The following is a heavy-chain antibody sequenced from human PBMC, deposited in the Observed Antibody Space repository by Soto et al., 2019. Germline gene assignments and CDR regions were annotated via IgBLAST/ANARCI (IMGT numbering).Heavy chain of an antibody. CDR3: AREGYSSGWYASDAFDI. J-gene: IGHJ3*02. CDR2: TYYRSKWYN. Sequence: SQTLSLTCAISGDSVSSNSAAWNWIRQSPSRGLEWLGRTYYRSKWYNDYAVSVKSRITINPDTSKNQFSLQLNSVTPEDTAVYYCAREGYSSGWYASDAFDIWGQGTMVTVSS. D-gene: IGHD6-19*01. V-gene: IGHV6-1*01. CDR1: GDSVSSNSAA.